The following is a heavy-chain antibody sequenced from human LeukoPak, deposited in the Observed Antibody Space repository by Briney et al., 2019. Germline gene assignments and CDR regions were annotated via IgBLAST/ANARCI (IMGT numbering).Heavy chain of an antibody. CDR2: ISYDGSNK. CDR3: ARVEMATRGFDY. D-gene: IGHD5-24*01. J-gene: IGHJ4*02. CDR1: GFTFSSYG. V-gene: IGHV3-30*03. Sequence: GGSLRLSCAASGFTFSSYGMHWVRQAPGKGLEWVAVISYDGSNKYYADSVKGRFTISRDNSKNTLYLQMNSLRAEDTAVYYCARVEMATRGFDYWGQGTLVTVSS.